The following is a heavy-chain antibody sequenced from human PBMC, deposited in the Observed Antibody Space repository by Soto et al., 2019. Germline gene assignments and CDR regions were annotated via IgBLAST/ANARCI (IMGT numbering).Heavy chain of an antibody. CDR3: ATNRGYKYGLIDY. V-gene: IGHV3-30*03. Sequence: QVQLVESGGGVVQPGRSLRLSCAASGFTFSSSVMHWVRQAPGKGLEWVAIISYDGNTKYYADSVEGRFTISRDNFENSLYLQMNSLRAEDTAVYYCATNRGYKYGLIDYWGQGTLVPVSS. D-gene: IGHD5-18*01. CDR1: GFTFSSSV. CDR2: ISYDGNTK. J-gene: IGHJ4*02.